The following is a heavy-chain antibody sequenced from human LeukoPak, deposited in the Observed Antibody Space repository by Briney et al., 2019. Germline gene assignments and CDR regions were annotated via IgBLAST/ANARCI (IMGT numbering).Heavy chain of an antibody. CDR2: ISPTGDST. Sequence: ASVKVSCKAPGYTFNSYYMHWVRQAPGQGLEWVGLISPTGDSTNYAQTFRGRVTMTRDTSTNTVYMDLSSLRSEDTAVYYCARDRSIVGATPYFDYWGQGTLVTVSS. J-gene: IGHJ4*02. D-gene: IGHD1-26*01. V-gene: IGHV1-46*02. CDR1: GYTFNSYY. CDR3: ARDRSIVGATPYFDY.